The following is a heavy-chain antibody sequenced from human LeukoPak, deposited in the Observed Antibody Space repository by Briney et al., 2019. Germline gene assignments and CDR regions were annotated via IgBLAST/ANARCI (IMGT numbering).Heavy chain of an antibody. D-gene: IGHD3-22*01. CDR1: GFSFRSYS. Sequence: PGGSLRLSCAASGFSFRSYSMNWVRQAPGKGLEWVSYITSSSNAIYYADSVKGRFTISRDNAKNSLYLQMSSLRAEDTAVYYCARKSGSSGYPFDYWGQGILVSVSS. J-gene: IGHJ4*02. V-gene: IGHV3-48*04. CDR3: ARKSGSSGYPFDY. CDR2: ITSSSNAI.